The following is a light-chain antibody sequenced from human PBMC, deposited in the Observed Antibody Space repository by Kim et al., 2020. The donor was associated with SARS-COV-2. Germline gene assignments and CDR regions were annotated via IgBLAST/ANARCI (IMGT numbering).Light chain of an antibody. CDR1: QNIGTY. J-gene: IGKJ2*01. Sequence: ASVGNRVTISCRASQNIGTYLAWYQHKPGKAPTLLVYQASSLESGVPSRFSGSGSETEFILTISSLQPDDFATYYCQHYNSYPYTFGQGTKLEI. CDR2: QAS. V-gene: IGKV1-5*03. CDR3: QHYNSYPYT.